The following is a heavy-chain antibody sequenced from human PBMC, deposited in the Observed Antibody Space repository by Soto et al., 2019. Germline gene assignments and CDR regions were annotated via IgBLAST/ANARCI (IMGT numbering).Heavy chain of an antibody. D-gene: IGHD3-9*01. CDR2: ISSSGSTI. J-gene: IGHJ3*02. V-gene: IGHV3-48*03. CDR3: ARNPACYDILTGYYNCHDAFDI. Sequence: PGGSLRLSCAASGFTFSSYEMNWVRQAPGKGLEWVSYISSSGSTIYYADSVKGRFTISRDNAKNSLYLQMNSLRAEDTAVYYCARNPACYDILTGYYNCHDAFDIWGQGTMVTVSS. CDR1: GFTFSSYE.